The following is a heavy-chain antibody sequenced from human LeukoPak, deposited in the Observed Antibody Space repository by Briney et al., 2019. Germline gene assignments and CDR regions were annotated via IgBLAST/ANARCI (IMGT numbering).Heavy chain of an antibody. V-gene: IGHV5-51*01. J-gene: IGHJ4*02. CDR2: IYPGDSDT. CDR3: ARQDYYDSSGYGHFDY. D-gene: IGHD3-22*01. CDR1: GYSFTSYW. Sequence: ASVKISCKGSGYSFTSYWIGWVRQMPGKGLERMGIIYPGDSDTRYSPSFQGQVTISADKSISTAYLQWSSLKASDTAMYYCARQDYYDSSGYGHFDYWGQGTLVTVSS.